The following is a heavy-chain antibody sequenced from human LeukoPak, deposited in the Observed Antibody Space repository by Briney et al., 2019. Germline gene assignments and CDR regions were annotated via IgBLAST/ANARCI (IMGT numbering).Heavy chain of an antibody. V-gene: IGHV4-34*01. CDR1: GGSFSGYY. CDR2: INHSGST. D-gene: IGHD3-9*01. CDR3: ARPQGYDILTGYPRSLWYFDY. Sequence: PSETLSLTCAVYGGSFSGYYWSWIRQPPGKGLEWIGEINHSGSTNYNPSLKSRVTISVGTSKNQFSLKLSSVTAADTAVYYCARPQGYDILTGYPRSLWYFDYWGQGTLVTVSS. J-gene: IGHJ4*02.